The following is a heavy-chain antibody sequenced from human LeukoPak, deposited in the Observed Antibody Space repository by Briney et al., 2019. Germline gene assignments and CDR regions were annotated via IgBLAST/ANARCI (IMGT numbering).Heavy chain of an antibody. CDR2: ISSSGDTI. CDR3: ARVWGDYSNTDY. CDR1: GFTFSIYP. V-gene: IGHV3-48*01. J-gene: IGHJ4*02. Sequence: GGSLSLSCAASGFTFSIYPMIWVRQAPGKGLECISYISSSGDTIHYADSVKGRFTFSRDNAKNSLYLQMNSLRAEDTAVYYCARVWGDYSNTDYWGQGTLVTVSS. D-gene: IGHD4-11*01.